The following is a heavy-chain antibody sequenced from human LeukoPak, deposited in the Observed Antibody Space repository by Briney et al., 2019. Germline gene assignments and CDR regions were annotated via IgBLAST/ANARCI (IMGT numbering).Heavy chain of an antibody. CDR2: IYPGDSDT. Sequence: GESLKISCKGSGYSFTSYWIGWVRQMPGKGLEWMGIIYPGDSDTRYSPSFQGQVTISADKSISTAYLQWSSLKASDTAMYYCARPYDSSGYYSSYFDYWGQGTLVTVSS. J-gene: IGHJ4*02. D-gene: IGHD3-22*01. CDR3: ARPYDSSGYYSSYFDY. CDR1: GYSFTSYW. V-gene: IGHV5-51*01.